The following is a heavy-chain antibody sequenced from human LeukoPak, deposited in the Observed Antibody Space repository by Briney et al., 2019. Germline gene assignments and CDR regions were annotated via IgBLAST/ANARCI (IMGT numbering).Heavy chain of an antibody. D-gene: IGHD3-9*01. CDR2: IKEDGSEK. J-gene: IGHJ4*02. CDR3: ARSGKIYFDWLLDY. Sequence: PGGSLRLSCAVSGFTFSNYWMSFVRQAPGKRLEWVANIKEDGSEKYYVDSVKGRFTSSWDNAKKSLYLQMNSLRAEDTAVYYCARSGKIYFDWLLDYWGQGTLVTVSS. CDR1: GFTFSNYW. V-gene: IGHV3-7*01.